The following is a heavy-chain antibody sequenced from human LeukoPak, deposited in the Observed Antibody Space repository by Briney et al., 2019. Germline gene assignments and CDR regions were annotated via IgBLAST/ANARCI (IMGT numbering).Heavy chain of an antibody. J-gene: IGHJ5*02. CDR3: ASTGYCTNGVCYNFWFDP. D-gene: IGHD2-8*01. CDR1: GYTFTGYY. Sequence: ASVKVSCKASGYTFTGYYMHWVRQATGQGLEWMGWINPNSGGTNYAQKFQGRVTMTRDTSISTAYMELSRLRSDDTAVYYCASTGYCTNGVCYNFWFDPWGQGTLVTVSS. V-gene: IGHV1-2*02. CDR2: INPNSGGT.